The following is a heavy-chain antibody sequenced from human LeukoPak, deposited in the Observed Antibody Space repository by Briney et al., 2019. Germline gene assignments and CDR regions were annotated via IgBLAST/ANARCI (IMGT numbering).Heavy chain of an antibody. CDR3: TKDFYDSSGYYRHDH. CDR1: GFTFTSYA. J-gene: IGHJ4*02. V-gene: IGHV3-23*01. CDR2: ISGSGGST. Sequence: GGSLRLSCAASGFTFTSYAMSWVRQAPGKGLEWVSGISGSGGSTNYADSVKGRFTISRDESKNTLYLQMNSLRVEDTAAYYCTKDFYDSSGYYRHDHWGQGTQVTVSS. D-gene: IGHD3-22*01.